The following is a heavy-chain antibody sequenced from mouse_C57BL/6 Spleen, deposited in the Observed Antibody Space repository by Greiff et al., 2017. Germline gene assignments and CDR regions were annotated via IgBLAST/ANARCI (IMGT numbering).Heavy chain of an antibody. D-gene: IGHD2-4*01. CDR2: IHPSDSDT. CDR3: VIYYDYDDYAMDY. V-gene: IGHV1-74*01. Sequence: QVQLQQPGAELVKPGASVKVSCKASGYTFTSYWMHWVKQRPGQGLEWIGRIHPSDSDTNYNQKFKGKATLSVDKSSSTAYMQLRSLTSEDSAVYYCVIYYDYDDYAMDYWGQGTSVTVSS. CDR1: GYTFTSYW. J-gene: IGHJ4*01.